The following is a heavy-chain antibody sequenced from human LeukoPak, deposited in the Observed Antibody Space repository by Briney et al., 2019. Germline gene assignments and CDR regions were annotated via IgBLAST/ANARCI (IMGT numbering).Heavy chain of an antibody. CDR3: ARDKTAVAGTFDD. D-gene: IGHD6-19*01. J-gene: IGHJ4*02. Sequence: ASVTVSCQASGYTFTHYYMHWVRQPPGQGLEWMGWINPNSGGTNYAQKCQCRVTMTRDTSIITVYMELSRLRADDTAVYYCARDKTAVAGTFDDWGQGTLVTVS. CDR2: INPNSGGT. V-gene: IGHV1-2*02. CDR1: GYTFTHYY.